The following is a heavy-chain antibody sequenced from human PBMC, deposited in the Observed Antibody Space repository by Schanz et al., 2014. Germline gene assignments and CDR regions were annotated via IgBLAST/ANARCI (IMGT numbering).Heavy chain of an antibody. D-gene: IGHD2-21*02. Sequence: QVQLQESGPGLVKPSETLSLTCSVSGGSIRTYFWAWIRQPPGKGLEWIGFIYYSGSTNYNPSLKGRFPISVDMSKTQLALNLNSVTAADTAVYYCAREGPSAVVTLFDYWGQGTLVTVSS. V-gene: IGHV4-59*12. CDR2: IYYSGST. J-gene: IGHJ4*02. CDR3: AREGPSAVVTLFDY. CDR1: GGSIRTYF.